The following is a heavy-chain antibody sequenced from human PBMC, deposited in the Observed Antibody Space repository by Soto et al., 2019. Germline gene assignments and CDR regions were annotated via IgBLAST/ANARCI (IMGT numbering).Heavy chain of an antibody. V-gene: IGHV4-61*01. Sequence: PSETLSLTCAVSGGSVSSRTYYWSWIRQPPGKGLEWIGYIYYSGSTNYNRSLRSRVTMEVDTSQNQFSLHLSSVTAADTAVYYCARAPGIITGTARLDYWGQGILVTVSS. CDR3: ARAPGIITGTARLDY. CDR2: IYYSGST. J-gene: IGHJ4*02. D-gene: IGHD1-7*01. CDR1: GGSVSSRTYY.